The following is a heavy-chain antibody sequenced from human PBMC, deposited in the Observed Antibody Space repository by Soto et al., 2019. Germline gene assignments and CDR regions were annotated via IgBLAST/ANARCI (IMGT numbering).Heavy chain of an antibody. D-gene: IGHD3-10*01. V-gene: IGHV3-23*01. CDR2: VSGSGGST. J-gene: IGHJ4*02. CDR3: ASQRSYYSGFFDY. CDR1: GFTFDNYG. Sequence: PGGSLRLSCAASGFTFDNYGMSWVRQAPGKGLEWVSTVSGSGGSTYYAASVKGRFTISREYSKNTLYLQMNSLRAEDTAVYFCASQRSYYSGFFDYWSQVTLVPV.